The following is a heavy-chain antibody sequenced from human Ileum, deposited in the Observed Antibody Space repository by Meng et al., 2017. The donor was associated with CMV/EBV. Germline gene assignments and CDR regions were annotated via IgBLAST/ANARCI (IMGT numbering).Heavy chain of an antibody. CDR1: FTFSSYG. V-gene: IGHV3-21*01. CDR2: SSGTSYM. CDR3: VSSGASDSWQIVPGWFDP. J-gene: IGHJ5*02. Sequence: FTFSSYGKNWVRQAPGRGLEWVASSSGTSYMYYADSVKGRFAIYRDNAKNLLYLQMNSLRAEDTAVYYCVSSGASDSWQIVPGWFDPWGQGTLVTVSS. D-gene: IGHD6-6*01.